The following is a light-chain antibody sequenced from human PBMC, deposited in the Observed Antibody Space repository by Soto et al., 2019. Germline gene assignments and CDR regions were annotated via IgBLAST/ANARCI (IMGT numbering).Light chain of an antibody. CDR3: QQYGSSRT. V-gene: IGKV3-20*01. CDR1: QSVSTH. J-gene: IGKJ1*01. CDR2: GAS. Sequence: IVMPQSPATLFVSPGERATLSCRASQSVSTHLAWYQQKPGKAPRLLIYGASSRATGIPDRLSGSGSGTVFTLTIRRLEPEDSAVYDCQQYGSSRTFGQGTKVDIK.